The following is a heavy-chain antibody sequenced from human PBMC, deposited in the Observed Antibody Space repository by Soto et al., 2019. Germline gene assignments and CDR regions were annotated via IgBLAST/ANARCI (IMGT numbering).Heavy chain of an antibody. CDR2: ISSDGSNQ. CDR3: ANSLRGSSYPGHYYYGMDV. V-gene: IGHV3-30*18. CDR1: GFTFSSYG. Sequence: RRLSCAASGFTFSSYGMHWVRQAPGKGLEWVAVISSDGSNQYYGDSVKGRFTISRDNSKNTLYLQMNSLRAEDTAVYYCANSLRGSSYPGHYYYGMDVWGQGTTVTVSS. D-gene: IGHD1-26*01. J-gene: IGHJ6*02.